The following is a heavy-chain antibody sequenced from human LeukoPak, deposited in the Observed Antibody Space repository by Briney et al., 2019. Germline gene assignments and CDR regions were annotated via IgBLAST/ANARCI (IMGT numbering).Heavy chain of an antibody. CDR2: INSNSSTI. D-gene: IGHD3-10*02. CDR1: GFSFSNYN. Sequence: GGSLRLSCAASGFSFSNYNMNWVRQAPGKGLEWISYINSNSSTIYYADSVKGRFTISRDNAKNSLYLQMNGLRAEDTAVYYCAELGITMIGGVWGKGTTVTISS. J-gene: IGHJ6*04. CDR3: AELGITMIGGV. V-gene: IGHV3-48*04.